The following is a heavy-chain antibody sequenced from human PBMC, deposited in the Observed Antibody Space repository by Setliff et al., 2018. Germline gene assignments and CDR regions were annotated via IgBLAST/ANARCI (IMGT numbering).Heavy chain of an antibody. CDR2: IQKSGGT. CDR3: ARERQGGFLEWSPLDP. CDR1: GVSISNYY. D-gene: IGHD3-3*01. V-gene: IGHV4-59*12. J-gene: IGHJ5*02. Sequence: SETLSLTCNVSGVSISNYYWSWIRQPPGKGLECIGYIQKSGGTNYNPSLKSRFTISVDTSNHQFSLHRTSVTAADTARYYCARERQGGFLEWSPLDPWGQGILVTVSS.